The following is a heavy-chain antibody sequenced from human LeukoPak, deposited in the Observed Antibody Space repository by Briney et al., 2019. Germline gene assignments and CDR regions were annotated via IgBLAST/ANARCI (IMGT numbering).Heavy chain of an antibody. CDR2: ISYDGSNK. CDR1: GFTFSSYA. J-gene: IGHJ4*02. CDR3: ARDQFEPNYYDSSGSDFDY. Sequence: GGSLRLSCAASGFTFSSYAMHWVRQAPGKGLEWVAVISYDGSNKYYADSVKGRFTISRDNSKNTLYLQMNSLRAEDTAVYYCARDQFEPNYYDSSGSDFDYWGQGTLVTVSS. V-gene: IGHV3-30-3*01. D-gene: IGHD3-22*01.